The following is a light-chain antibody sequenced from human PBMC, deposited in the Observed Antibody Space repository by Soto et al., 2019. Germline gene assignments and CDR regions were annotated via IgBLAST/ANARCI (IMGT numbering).Light chain of an antibody. Sequence: AIRMTQSQSSFSASTGDRVTITCRASQGISTYLAWYQQKPGKATKLLIYAASTLQSGVPSRFSVSGSGTDFTLTISRLQAEDFASYYCQQYYSYPPTFGQGTQVEIK. CDR2: AAS. CDR3: QQYYSYPPT. CDR1: QGISTY. J-gene: IGKJ1*01. V-gene: IGKV1-8*01.